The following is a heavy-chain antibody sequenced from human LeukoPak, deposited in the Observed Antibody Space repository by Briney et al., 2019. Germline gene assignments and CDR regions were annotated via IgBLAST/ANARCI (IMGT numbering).Heavy chain of an antibody. J-gene: IGHJ4*02. CDR2: ITGSSDNR. V-gene: IGHV3-11*05. D-gene: IGHD1-7*01. CDR1: GFTFSDYF. CDR3: ARDNYHGALDY. Sequence: KAGESLRLSCAASGFTFSDYFMTWIRQAPGKGLEWVSYITGSSDNRNYADSVKGRFTISRDNAKKSLYLQMNSLRVEDTAVYYCARDNYHGALDYWGQGTLVTVSS.